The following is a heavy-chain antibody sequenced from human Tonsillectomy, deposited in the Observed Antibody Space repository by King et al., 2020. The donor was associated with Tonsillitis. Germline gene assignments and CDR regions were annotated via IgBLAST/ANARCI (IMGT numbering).Heavy chain of an antibody. CDR2: IYYSGST. CDR3: ARERKGRWRDY. Sequence: QLQESGPGLVKPSETLSLTCTVSGGSISSYYWSWIRQPPGKGLEWIGYIYYSGSTNYNPSLKSRVTISVDTSKNQFSLKLSSVTAADTAVYYCARERKGRWRDYWGQGTLVTVSS. J-gene: IGHJ4*02. CDR1: GGSISSYY. D-gene: IGHD4-23*01. V-gene: IGHV4-59*01.